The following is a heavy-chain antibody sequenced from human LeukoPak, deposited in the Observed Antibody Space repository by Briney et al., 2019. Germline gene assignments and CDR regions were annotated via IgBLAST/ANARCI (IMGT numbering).Heavy chain of an antibody. V-gene: IGHV1-18*01. J-gene: IGHJ4*02. CDR3: ARYSGSHPFEY. D-gene: IGHD1-26*01. CDR1: GYTLCSYG. Sequence: GASAKVSCKTSGYTLCSYGISWVPQAPRQGLEGMGWISTYNGNTNYAQRFQGRVTMTTHTSPSTAYMELRSLRSDDTAVYYCARYSGSHPFEYWGQGTLVTVSS. CDR2: ISTYNGNT.